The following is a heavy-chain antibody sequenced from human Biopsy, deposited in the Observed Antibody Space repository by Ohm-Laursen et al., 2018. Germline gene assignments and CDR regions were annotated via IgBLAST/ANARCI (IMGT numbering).Heavy chain of an antibody. V-gene: IGHV3-21*01. CDR1: GFTFSSYS. CDR3: ARDGEAKYCKHGVCPSDF. Sequence: SLRLSCSASGFTFSSYSMNWVRQAPGKGLEWVSSISSSSSYIYYADSVKGRFTISRDNGKNSLYLQMNSLRVEGTAVYYCARDGEAKYCKHGVCPSDFWGQGTLVTVSS. CDR2: ISSSSSYI. D-gene: IGHD2-8*01. J-gene: IGHJ4*02.